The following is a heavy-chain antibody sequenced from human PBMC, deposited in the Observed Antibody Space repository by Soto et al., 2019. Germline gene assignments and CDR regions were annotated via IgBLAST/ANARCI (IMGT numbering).Heavy chain of an antibody. D-gene: IGHD1-1*01. CDR2: INVGNGDA. Sequence: GASVKVSCKASGYNFGNYIMQWVRQAPGQTFEWMAWINVGNGDARYSNNFQGRLTITRDTSANIGYMELSSLKSEDTAIYYCATESLASTGSAFDMWGQGTMVTVS. CDR1: GYNFGNYI. J-gene: IGHJ3*02. CDR3: ATESLASTGSAFDM. V-gene: IGHV1-3*01.